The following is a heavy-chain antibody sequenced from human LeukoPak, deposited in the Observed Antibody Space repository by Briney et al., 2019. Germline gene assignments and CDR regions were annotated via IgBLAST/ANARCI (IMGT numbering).Heavy chain of an antibody. CDR3: ATYSSLNRREFQY. Sequence: GGSLRLSCAASGFTFSTHDLNWVRQAPGKGLEWVSFISSRSSTIYYADSVKGRFTISRDNSKNTLYLQMNSLRAEDTAVYYCATYSSLNRREFQYWGQGTLLTVSS. D-gene: IGHD3-22*01. CDR2: ISSRSSTI. V-gene: IGHV3-48*01. J-gene: IGHJ1*01. CDR1: GFTFSTHD.